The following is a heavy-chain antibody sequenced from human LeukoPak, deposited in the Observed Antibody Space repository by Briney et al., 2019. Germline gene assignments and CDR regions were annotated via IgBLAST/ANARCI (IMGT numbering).Heavy chain of an antibody. J-gene: IGHJ5*02. CDR1: CGSFSGYY. CDR3: ASLTMIVVP. Sequence: KPSETLSLTRAVYCGSFSGYYWSWIRQPPGKGLEWIGEINHSGSTNYNPSLKSRVTMSVDTSKNQFSLKLSSVTAADTAVYYCASLTMIVVPWGQGTLVTVSS. CDR2: INHSGST. V-gene: IGHV4-34*01. D-gene: IGHD3-22*01.